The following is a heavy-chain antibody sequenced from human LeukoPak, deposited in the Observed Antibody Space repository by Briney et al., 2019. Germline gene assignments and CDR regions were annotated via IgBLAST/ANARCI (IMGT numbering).Heavy chain of an antibody. CDR2: NYYSGST. D-gene: IGHD6-13*01. CDR1: GGSISSSSYY. J-gene: IGHJ4*02. CDR3: AIRPRYTSSWGEATFDY. Sequence: SETLSLTCTVSGGSISSSSYYWGWLRQPPGMGLEGIGSNYYSGSTYYNPSLKRRVTISGNTSKNQFSLKLSSVTAADTAVYYCAIRPRYTSSWGEATFDYWGQGTLVTVSS. V-gene: IGHV4-39*01.